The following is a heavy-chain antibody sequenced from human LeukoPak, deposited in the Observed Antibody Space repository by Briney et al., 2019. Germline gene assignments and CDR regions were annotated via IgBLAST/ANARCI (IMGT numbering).Heavy chain of an antibody. CDR3: TQGSGFYYDY. D-gene: IGHD3-22*01. Sequence: GGSLRLSCVDSGFTFTNVWMNWVRQAPGKGLEWVGRIKSKKDGGTTEFAAPVRGRFTISRDDSQNTLYLQMNSLTSDDTAVYYCTQGSGFYYDYWGQGTLVTVSS. V-gene: IGHV3-15*07. CDR2: IKSKKDGGTT. CDR1: GFTFTNVW. J-gene: IGHJ4*02.